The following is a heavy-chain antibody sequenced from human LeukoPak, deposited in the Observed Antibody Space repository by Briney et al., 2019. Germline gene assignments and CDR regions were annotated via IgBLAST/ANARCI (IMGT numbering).Heavy chain of an antibody. Sequence: SVKVSCKASGGTFSSYAISWVRQAPGQGLEWMGGIIPIFGTANYAQKFQGRVTITADESTSTAYMELSSLRSEDTAVYYCARQLDSGYDLNDAFDIWGQGTMVTVSS. D-gene: IGHD5-12*01. J-gene: IGHJ3*02. V-gene: IGHV1-69*13. CDR1: GGTFSSYA. CDR3: ARQLDSGYDLNDAFDI. CDR2: IIPIFGTA.